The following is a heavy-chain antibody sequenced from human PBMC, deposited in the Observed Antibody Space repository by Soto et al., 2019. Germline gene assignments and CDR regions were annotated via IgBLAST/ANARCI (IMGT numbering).Heavy chain of an antibody. V-gene: IGHV4-34*01. CDR3: ARVKCSGGSCYGSDY. CDR1: GGSFSGYY. D-gene: IGHD2-15*01. J-gene: IGHJ4*02. Sequence: SETLSLTCAVYGGSFSGYYWSWIRQPPGKGLEWIGEINHTGSTNYNPSLKSRVTISVDTSKNQFSLKLSSVTAADTAVYYCARVKCSGGSCYGSDYWGQGTLVTVSS. CDR2: INHTGST.